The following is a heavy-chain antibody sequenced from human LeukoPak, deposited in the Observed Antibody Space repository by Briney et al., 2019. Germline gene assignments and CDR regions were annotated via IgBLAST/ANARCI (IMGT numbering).Heavy chain of an antibody. CDR3: AKHCSSTSCEDV. CDR1: GFTFSSYA. V-gene: IGHV3-23*01. CDR2: ISGSGGST. D-gene: IGHD2-2*01. J-gene: IGHJ6*02. Sequence: PGGSLRLSCAASGFTFSSYAMSWVRQAPGKGLEWVSAISGSGGSTYYANSVKGRFTISRDNSKNTLYLQMNSLRAEDTAVYYCAKHCSSTSCEDVWGQGTTVTVSS.